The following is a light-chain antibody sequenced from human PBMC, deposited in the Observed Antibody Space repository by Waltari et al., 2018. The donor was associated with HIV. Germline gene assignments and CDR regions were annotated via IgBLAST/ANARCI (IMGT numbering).Light chain of an antibody. J-gene: IGKJ1*01. V-gene: IGKV3-15*01. Sequence: VMTQSPANLSVSPGGSATISCRTSDSIGNNLIWYQQRPGQAPRVLIYGASTRAPGIPGRITGSGSGTEFTLTINNLQPEDTAVYYCHQHNYSPRSFGQGTRVDLK. CDR2: GAS. CDR3: HQHNYSPRS. CDR1: DSIGNN.